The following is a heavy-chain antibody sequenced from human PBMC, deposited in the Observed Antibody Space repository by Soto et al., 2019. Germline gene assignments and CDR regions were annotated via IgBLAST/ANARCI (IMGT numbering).Heavy chain of an antibody. CDR1: GGAFRNYA. CDR2: VMPTFGAG. J-gene: IGHJ6*02. Sequence: QVQLVQSGAEVKKPGSSVKVSCTASGGAFRNYAVSWVRQAPGQGLEWMGAVMPTFGAGVYAQKFQGSLTIFADESTNTAYLTVSSLTFEDAAIHYCAAARGFYEAMDAWGQGTTLTVSS. CDR3: AAARGFYEAMDA. D-gene: IGHD3-22*01. V-gene: IGHV1-69*01.